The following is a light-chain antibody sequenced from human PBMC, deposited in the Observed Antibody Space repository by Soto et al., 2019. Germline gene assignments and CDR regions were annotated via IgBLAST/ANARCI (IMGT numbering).Light chain of an antibody. CDR1: KLGDKY. CDR2: QDS. J-gene: IGLJ3*02. Sequence: SYELTQPPSVSVSPGQTASITCSGDKLGDKYACWYQQRPGQSPVLVIYQDSERPSGIPDRFSASNSGNTATLTISGTQAMDEADYYCQAWDNSTVVFGGGTKVTVL. V-gene: IGLV3-1*01. CDR3: QAWDNSTVV.